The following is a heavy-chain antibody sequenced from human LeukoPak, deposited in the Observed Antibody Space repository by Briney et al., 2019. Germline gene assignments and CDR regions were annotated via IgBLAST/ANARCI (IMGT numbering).Heavy chain of an antibody. V-gene: IGHV4-34*01. CDR2: INHSGRT. Sequence: SETLSLTCAVYGGSFSGYYWGWLRQPPGKGLEGLGEINHSGRTNYNTSLKSRVTISVDTSKNQFSLKLSSVTAADTAVYYCARGRYSSSWYGYYYYMDVWGKGTTVTVSS. J-gene: IGHJ6*03. CDR3: ARGRYSSSWYGYYYYMDV. D-gene: IGHD6-13*01. CDR1: GGSFSGYY.